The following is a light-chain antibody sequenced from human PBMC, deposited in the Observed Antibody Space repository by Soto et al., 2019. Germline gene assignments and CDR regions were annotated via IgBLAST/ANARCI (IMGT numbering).Light chain of an antibody. J-gene: IGKJ1*01. Sequence: EIVMTESPATLSVSPGERATLSFRASQTVSTSLAWYQQKPGQAPRLLIYGASARASGVPARFSGSGSGTEFTLTISSLQSEDSAVYYCHQYNNWWTFGQGTKVDIK. CDR2: GAS. CDR3: HQYNNWWT. CDR1: QTVSTS. V-gene: IGKV3-15*01.